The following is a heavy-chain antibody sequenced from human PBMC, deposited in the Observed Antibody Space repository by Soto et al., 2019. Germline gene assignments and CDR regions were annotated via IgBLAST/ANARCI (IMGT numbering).Heavy chain of an antibody. J-gene: IGHJ5*02. CDR3: AKTLGSSWYWFDP. Sequence: GGSLRLSCAASGFTFSNYNMNWVRQAPGKGLEWVSSISSSSSFIYYADSVKGRFTISRDNAKNSLHLQMNSLRVEDTAVYYCAKTLGSSWYWFDPWGQGTLVTVSS. CDR2: ISSSSSFI. D-gene: IGHD6-13*01. CDR1: GFTFSNYN. V-gene: IGHV3-21*01.